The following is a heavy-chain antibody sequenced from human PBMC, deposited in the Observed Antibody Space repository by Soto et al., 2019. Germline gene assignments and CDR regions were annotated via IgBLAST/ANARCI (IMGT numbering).Heavy chain of an antibody. CDR3: ARDRSGYYPNWFDP. CDR2: IIPIFGTA. CDR1: GGTFSSYA. D-gene: IGHD3-22*01. V-gene: IGHV1-69*13. J-gene: IGHJ5*02. Sequence: SVKVSCKASGGTFSSYAISWVRQAPGPGLEWMGGIIPIFGTANYAQKFQGRVTITADESTSTAYMELSSLRSEDTAVYYCARDRSGYYPNWFDPWGQGTLVTVSS.